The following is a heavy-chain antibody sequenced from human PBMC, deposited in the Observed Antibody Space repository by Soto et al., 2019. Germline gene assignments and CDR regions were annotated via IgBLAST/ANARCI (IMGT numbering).Heavy chain of an antibody. CDR2: INPSGGST. CDR1: GYTFTSYY. D-gene: IGHD2-15*01. Sequence: QVPLVQSGAEVKKPGASVKVSCKASGYTFTSYYMHWVRQAPGQGLEWMGIINPSGGSTSYAQKFLGRVSMTRATSTSTVYREVSSLESEDTAVYYCARGDCSGGSCYFCAQFAYWVQGTLVTVSS. CDR3: ARGDCSGGSCYFCAQFAY. J-gene: IGHJ4*02. V-gene: IGHV1-46*01.